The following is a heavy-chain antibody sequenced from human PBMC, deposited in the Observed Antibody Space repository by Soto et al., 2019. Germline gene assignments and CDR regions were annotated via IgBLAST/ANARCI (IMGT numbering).Heavy chain of an antibody. D-gene: IGHD3-16*01. CDR2: LSSDGFGA. V-gene: IGHV3-74*03. J-gene: IGHJ4*02. CDR3: ARDLGGPDY. Sequence: LRLSCAASGFSLSPYWMHWVRQVPGRGLEWVARLSSDGFGAAYADSVKGRFFISRDIARNTLSLQMNSLRANDTAVYYCARDLGGPDYWGRGTSVTVSS. CDR1: GFSLSPYW.